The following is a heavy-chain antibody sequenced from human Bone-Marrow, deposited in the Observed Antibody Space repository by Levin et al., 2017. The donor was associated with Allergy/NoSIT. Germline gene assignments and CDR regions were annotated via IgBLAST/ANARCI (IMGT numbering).Heavy chain of an antibody. CDR3: VRGSGFYAMDV. V-gene: IGHV3-21*01. CDR2: ISSSSSYI. D-gene: IGHD1-14*01. Sequence: LSLTCATSGFTFSGFAMNWVRQTPGKGLEWVSSISSSSSYIYDADSVKGRFTISRDNAKGSLYLQMNSLRVDDTAVYYCVRGSGFYAMDVWGQGTTVTVSS. J-gene: IGHJ6*02. CDR1: GFTFSGFA.